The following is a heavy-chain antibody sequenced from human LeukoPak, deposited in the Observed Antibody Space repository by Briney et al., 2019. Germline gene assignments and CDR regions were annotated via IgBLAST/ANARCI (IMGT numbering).Heavy chain of an antibody. Sequence: RTSETLSLTCTVSGGSISSYYWSWIRQPPGKGLEWIGYIYYSGSTNYNPSLKSRVTISVDTSKNQFSLKLSSVTAADTAVYYCARDPYYYDSSGSTSLDYWGQGTLVTVSS. CDR2: IYYSGST. V-gene: IGHV4-59*01. J-gene: IGHJ4*02. CDR3: ARDPYYYDSSGSTSLDY. D-gene: IGHD3-22*01. CDR1: GGSISSYY.